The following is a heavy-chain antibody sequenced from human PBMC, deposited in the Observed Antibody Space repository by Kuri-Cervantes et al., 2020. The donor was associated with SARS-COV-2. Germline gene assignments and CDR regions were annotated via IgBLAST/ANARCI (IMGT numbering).Heavy chain of an antibody. CDR3: ARQFSSGIAVVPAANDH. Sequence: SETLSLTCAVYGGSFSGYYWSWIRQPPGKGLEWIGEINHSGSTNYNPSLKSRVTISVDTSKNQFSLKLSSVAAADTAVYYCARQFSSGIAVVPAANDHWGQGTLVTVSS. J-gene: IGHJ4*02. CDR2: INHSGST. CDR1: GGSFSGYY. D-gene: IGHD2-2*01. V-gene: IGHV4-34*01.